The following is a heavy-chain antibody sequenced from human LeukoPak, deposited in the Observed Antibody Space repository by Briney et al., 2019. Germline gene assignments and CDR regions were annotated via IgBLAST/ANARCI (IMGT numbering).Heavy chain of an antibody. CDR3: ASRYFCSSTSCYTFDY. J-gene: IGHJ4*02. Sequence: SETLSLTCTVSGGSISSGGYYWSWIRQHPGKGLEWIGYIYYSGSTYYNPSLKSRVTISVDTSKNQFSLKLSSVTAADTAVYYCASRYFCSSTSCYTFDYWGQGTLVTVSS. D-gene: IGHD2-2*02. CDR2: IYYSGST. CDR1: GGSISSGGYY. V-gene: IGHV4-31*03.